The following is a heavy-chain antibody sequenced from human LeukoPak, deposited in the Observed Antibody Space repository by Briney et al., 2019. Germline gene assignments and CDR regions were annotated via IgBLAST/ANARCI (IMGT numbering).Heavy chain of an antibody. CDR3: ARVLEDFWSGYYLDY. J-gene: IGHJ4*02. CDR2: ISSSSSYI. CDR1: GFTFSSYS. D-gene: IGHD3-3*01. Sequence: PGGSLRLSCAASGFTFSSYSMNWVRQAPGKGLEWVSSISSSSSYIYYADSVKGRFTISRDNAKNSLYLQMNSLRAEDTAVYYCARVLEDFWSGYYLDYWGQGTLVTVSS. V-gene: IGHV3-21*01.